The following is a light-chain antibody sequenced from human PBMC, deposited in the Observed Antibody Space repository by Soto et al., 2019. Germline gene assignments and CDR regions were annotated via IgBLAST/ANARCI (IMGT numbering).Light chain of an antibody. CDR2: EVN. J-gene: IGLJ2*01. V-gene: IGLV2-8*01. CDR3: TSYAGNNDLI. CDR1: SSGVGAYNY. Sequence: QSALTQPPSASGSPGQSVTISCTGTSSGVGAYNYVSWYQQHPGKAPKLMIFEVNQRPSGVPDRFSGSKSGNTASLTVSGLQAEDEADYYCTSYAGNNDLISGGGTKLTVL.